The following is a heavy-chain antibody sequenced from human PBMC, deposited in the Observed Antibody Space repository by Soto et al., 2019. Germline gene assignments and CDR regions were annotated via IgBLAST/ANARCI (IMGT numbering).Heavy chain of an antibody. CDR3: ARDDRLKWFAEPAAKAFDV. Sequence: QVQLQESGPGLVKPSETLSLTCTVSGASIRNNYWSWIRQPPGKGLEWIGDIYHSGSTSSHPSLKSRVTMSVDTSKSEGSLMLTSVTTADTAVYYCARDDRLKWFAEPAAKAFDVWGQGTVVTVSS. CDR1: GASIRNNY. CDR2: IYHSGST. V-gene: IGHV4-59*01. J-gene: IGHJ3*01. D-gene: IGHD3-10*01.